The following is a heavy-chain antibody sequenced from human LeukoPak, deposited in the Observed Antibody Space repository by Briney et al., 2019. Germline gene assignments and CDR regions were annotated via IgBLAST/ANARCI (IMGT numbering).Heavy chain of an antibody. V-gene: IGHV3-23*01. J-gene: IGHJ4*02. CDR3: AKDQTGDGYNSI. CDR2: ITGTHYTT. Sequence: GGSLRLSCAASGFTFSTFAMTWVRQAPGKGLEWVSSITGTHYTTYNTDSVKGRFIIYRENSKNTLYLQMNSLRADDTAVYYCAKDQTGDGYNSIWGQGTLVAVSS. D-gene: IGHD5-24*01. CDR1: GFTFSTFA.